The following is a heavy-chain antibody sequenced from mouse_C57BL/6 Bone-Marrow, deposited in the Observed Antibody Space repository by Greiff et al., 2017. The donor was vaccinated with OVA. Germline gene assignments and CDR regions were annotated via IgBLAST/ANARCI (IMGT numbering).Heavy chain of an antibody. D-gene: IGHD1-1*01. CDR3: ARAAYYYGRRGNYAMDY. J-gene: IGHJ4*01. V-gene: IGHV1-72*01. Sequence: QVQLQQPGAELVKPGASVKLSCKASGYTFTSYWMHWVQQRPGRGLEWIGRIDPNSGGTKYNEKFKSKDTLTVDKHSSTAYMQLSSLTSEDSAVYYCARAAYYYGRRGNYAMDYWGQGTSVTVSS. CDR1: GYTFTSYW. CDR2: IDPNSGGT.